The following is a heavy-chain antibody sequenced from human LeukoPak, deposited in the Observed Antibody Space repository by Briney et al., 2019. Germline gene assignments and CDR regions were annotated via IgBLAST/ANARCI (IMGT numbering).Heavy chain of an antibody. CDR2: ISGSGGST. D-gene: IGHD2-2*02. Sequence: GGSLRLSCAASGFTFSSYAMSWVRQAPGKGLEWVSAISGSGGSTYYADSVKGRFTISRDNSKNTLYLQMNSLRAEDTAVYYCAKDHWSGNYCSSTSCYTGGVDYCGQGTLVSVSS. V-gene: IGHV3-23*01. CDR3: AKDHWSGNYCSSTSCYTGGVDY. CDR1: GFTFSSYA. J-gene: IGHJ4*02.